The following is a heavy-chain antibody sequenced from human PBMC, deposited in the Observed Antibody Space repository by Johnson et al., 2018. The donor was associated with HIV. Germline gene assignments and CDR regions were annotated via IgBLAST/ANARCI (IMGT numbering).Heavy chain of an antibody. CDR3: ARGEAADGAFDI. CDR2: ISGSGGST. J-gene: IGHJ3*02. V-gene: IGHV3-23*04. D-gene: IGHD6-13*01. Sequence: VQLVESGGGLVQPGGSLRLSCAASGFTFSSYAMSWVRQAPGKGLEWVSAISGSGGSTYYADSVKGRFTISRDNFKNTLYLQMISLRAEDTAVYYCARGEAADGAFDIWGQGTMVTVSS. CDR1: GFTFSSYA.